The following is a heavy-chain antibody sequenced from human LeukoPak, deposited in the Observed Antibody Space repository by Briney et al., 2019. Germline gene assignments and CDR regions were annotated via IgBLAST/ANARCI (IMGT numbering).Heavy chain of an antibody. Sequence: PGGSLRLSCTASEFTVSRNYMLWVRQAPGKGLEWVSLIFSNGDTHYADSVKGRFTISRDTSKNTVSLQMNSLRVEDTAMYYCTRDQMNYWGQVTMVTVSS. CDR1: EFTVSRNY. CDR3: TRDQMNY. D-gene: IGHD5-24*01. J-gene: IGHJ4*02. CDR2: IFSNGDT. V-gene: IGHV3-53*01.